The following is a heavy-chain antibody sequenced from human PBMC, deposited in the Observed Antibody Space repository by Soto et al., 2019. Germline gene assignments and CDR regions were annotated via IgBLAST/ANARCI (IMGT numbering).Heavy chain of an antibody. CDR3: ARDWYFFGSGSPNHMDV. Sequence: QVQLVQSGAEMRQPGASVKVSCKASGYTFSNYGITWVRQAPGQGLEWMGWISAHNGNSKYAQRLQGRVTLTTDTSTSTAYMELRSLRSDDTAVYYCARDWYFFGSGSPNHMDVWGKGTTVTVSS. D-gene: IGHD3-10*01. CDR2: ISAHNGNS. CDR1: GYTFSNYG. V-gene: IGHV1-18*01. J-gene: IGHJ6*03.